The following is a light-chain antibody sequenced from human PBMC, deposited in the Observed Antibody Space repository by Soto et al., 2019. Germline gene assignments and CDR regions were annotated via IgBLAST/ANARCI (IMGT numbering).Light chain of an antibody. CDR1: SSDVGGYNY. V-gene: IGLV2-14*01. J-gene: IGLJ2*01. Sequence: QSALTQPASVSGSPGQSITISCTGTSSDVGGYNYVSWYQQHPGKAPKLMIYEVSHRPSGVSNRFSGSKSGNTASLTISGLQAEDEAEYYCSSYTSSSTPVVFGGGTKVTVL. CDR2: EVS. CDR3: SSYTSSSTPVV.